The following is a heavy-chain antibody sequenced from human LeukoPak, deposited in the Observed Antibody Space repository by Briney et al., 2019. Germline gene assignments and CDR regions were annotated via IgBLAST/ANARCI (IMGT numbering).Heavy chain of an antibody. CDR3: TTRVRSSGWFDY. J-gene: IGHJ4*02. Sequence: GGSLRLSCAASGFTFSNAWMSWVRQAPGKGLEWVGRIKSKTDGGTTDYAAPGKGRFTISRDDSKNTLYLQMNSLKTEDTAVYYCTTRVRSSGWFDYWGQGTLVTVSS. V-gene: IGHV3-15*01. CDR2: IKSKTDGGTT. D-gene: IGHD6-19*01. CDR1: GFTFSNAW.